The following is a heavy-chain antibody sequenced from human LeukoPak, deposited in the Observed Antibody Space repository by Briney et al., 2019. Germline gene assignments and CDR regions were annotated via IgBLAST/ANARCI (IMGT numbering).Heavy chain of an antibody. CDR3: ARDILGEGST. J-gene: IGHJ5*02. V-gene: IGHV6-1*01. Sequence: SQTLSLTCAISGDSVSSTTSAWSWIRQFPSSGLEWLGRTYYRSEWGHDYALSVKSRITIDPDTSKNQFSLQLNSVTPEDTAVYYCARDILGEGSTWGQGTLVTVSS. CDR1: GDSVSSTTSA. CDR2: TYYRSEWGH.